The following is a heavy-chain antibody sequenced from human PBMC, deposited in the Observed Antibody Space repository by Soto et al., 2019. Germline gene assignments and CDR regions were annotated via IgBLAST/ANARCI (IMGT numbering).Heavy chain of an antibody. Sequence: GGSLRLSCAASGFTFSSYAMSWVRQAPGKGLEWVANIKQDGSEKYYVDSVKGRFTISRDNAKNSLYLQMNSLRAEDTAVYYCARVVIQLWSQDYWGQGTLVTVSS. V-gene: IGHV3-7*03. J-gene: IGHJ4*02. CDR2: IKQDGSEK. CDR3: ARVVIQLWSQDY. D-gene: IGHD5-18*01. CDR1: GFTFSSYA.